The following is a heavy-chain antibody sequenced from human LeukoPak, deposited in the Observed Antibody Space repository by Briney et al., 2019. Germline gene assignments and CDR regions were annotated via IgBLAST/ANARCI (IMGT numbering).Heavy chain of an antibody. J-gene: IGHJ6*04. CDR3: ARDPYGSGSYSFAYYYYYYGMDV. D-gene: IGHD3-10*01. V-gene: IGHV3-21*01. CDR1: GFTFSSYS. CDR2: ISSSSCYI. Sequence: GGSLRLSCAASGFTFSSYSMNWVRQAPGKGLEWVSSISSSSCYIYYADAVKGRFTISRDNAKNSLYLQMNSLRAEDTAVYYCARDPYGSGSYSFAYYYYYYGMDVWGKGTTVTVSS.